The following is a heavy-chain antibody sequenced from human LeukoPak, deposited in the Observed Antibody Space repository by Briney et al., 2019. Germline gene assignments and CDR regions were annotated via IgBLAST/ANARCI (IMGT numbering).Heavy chain of an antibody. CDR3: ARGALHVFDY. CDR2: ISTSGSTT. V-gene: IGHV3-48*03. CDR1: GFTFSDYE. D-gene: IGHD3-10*02. J-gene: IGHJ4*02. Sequence: GGSLRLSCVASGFTFSDYEINWVRQAPGKGLEWVSCISTSGSTTYYADSAKGRFTISRDNAKNSLFLQMNTLTDEDTAVYYCARGALHVFDYWGQGTPVTVSS.